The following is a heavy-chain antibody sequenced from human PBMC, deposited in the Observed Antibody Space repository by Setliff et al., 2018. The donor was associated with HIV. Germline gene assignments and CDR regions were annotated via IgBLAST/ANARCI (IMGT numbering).Heavy chain of an antibody. CDR1: GFTLSQYV. V-gene: IGHV3-48*01. CDR2: ISNTAGTI. Sequence: GGSLRLSCEASGFTLSQYVMNWVRQAPGKGLEWLSVISNTAGTICYADSVKGRFTISRDTAKNPMYLHMNNLRVEDTAVYYCTRDFSRAVAVFEKWGPGTQVTVSS. J-gene: IGHJ4*02. CDR3: TRDFSRAVAVFEK. D-gene: IGHD6-19*01.